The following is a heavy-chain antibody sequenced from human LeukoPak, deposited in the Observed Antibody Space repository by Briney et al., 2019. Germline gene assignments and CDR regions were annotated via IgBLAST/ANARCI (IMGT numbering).Heavy chain of an antibody. D-gene: IGHD6-19*01. J-gene: IGHJ4*02. CDR2: INSDGSTT. V-gene: IGHV3-74*01. CDR3: ARVPLRAVAGTHPHFDY. CDR1: GFXFSSHW. Sequence: GGSLRLSCAASGFXFSSHWMHWVRQAPGKGLVCVSRINSDGSTTGYADSVKGRFTISRDNAKNTLYLQMNSLRAEDTAVYYCARVPLRAVAGTHPHFDYWGQGTLVTVPS.